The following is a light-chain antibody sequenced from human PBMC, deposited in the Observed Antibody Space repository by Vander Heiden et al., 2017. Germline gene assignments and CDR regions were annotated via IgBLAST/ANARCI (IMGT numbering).Light chain of an antibody. Sequence: SYVPTPPHSVPVAPGQTARITGGGNNIGSKRVHWYQQKPGQAPVLVVYDDSDRPSGIPERFSGSNSGNTATLTISRVEAGDEADYYCQVWDSSSDHVVFGGGTKLTVL. CDR2: DDS. J-gene: IGLJ2*01. V-gene: IGLV3-21*02. CDR3: QVWDSSSDHVV. CDR1: NIGSKR.